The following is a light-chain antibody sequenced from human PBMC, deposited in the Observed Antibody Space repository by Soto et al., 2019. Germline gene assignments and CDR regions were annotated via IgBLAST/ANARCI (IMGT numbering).Light chain of an antibody. CDR3: QQYGGSTRT. CDR1: QSVTTQ. V-gene: IGKV3-20*01. Sequence: IVLTQSPGTLSLSPWETATLSCRASQSVTTQLAWYQQKRGRAPRLIIHGASRRATGIPDRISGSGSGTDFTLTISRVEPEDVAVYYCQQYGGSTRTFGQGTKVDI. CDR2: GAS. J-gene: IGKJ1*01.